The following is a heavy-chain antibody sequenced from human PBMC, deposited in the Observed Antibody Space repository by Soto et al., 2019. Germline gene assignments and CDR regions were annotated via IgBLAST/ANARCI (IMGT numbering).Heavy chain of an antibody. CDR2: ISSSSSYI. D-gene: IGHD5-18*01. V-gene: IGHV3-21*01. J-gene: IGHJ4*02. CDR1: GFTFSSYS. Sequence: EVQLVESGGGLVKPGGSLRLSCAASGFTFSSYSMNWVRQAPGKGLEWVSSISSSSSYIYYADSVKGRFTISRDNAKNSLYLQMTSLRAEDTAVYYCASHGYSYGYHFDYWGQGTLVTVSS. CDR3: ASHGYSYGYHFDY.